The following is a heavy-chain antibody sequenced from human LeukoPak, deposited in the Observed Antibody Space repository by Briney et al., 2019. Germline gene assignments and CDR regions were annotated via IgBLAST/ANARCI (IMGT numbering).Heavy chain of an antibody. CDR3: ARDLDGDFNY. Sequence: PGRSLRLSCVASGFTFRTYAMHWVRQAPGKGLEWIIVISSDGTNKYYADSVKGRFTISRDNAKNSLYLQMNSLRAEDTAVYYCARDLDGDFNYWGQGTLVTVSS. CDR2: ISSDGTNK. D-gene: IGHD4-17*01. CDR1: GFTFRTYA. V-gene: IGHV3-30-3*01. J-gene: IGHJ4*02.